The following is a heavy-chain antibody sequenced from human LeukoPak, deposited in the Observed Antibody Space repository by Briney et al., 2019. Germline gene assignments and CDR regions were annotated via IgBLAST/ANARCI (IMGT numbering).Heavy chain of an antibody. D-gene: IGHD1-20*01. CDR2: IHYSGSP. CDR1: GGSNY. J-gene: IGHJ5*02. V-gene: IGHV4-59*08. Sequence: SETLSLTCTVSGGSNYWSWIRRPPGTGLEWIAYIHYSGSPHYNPSLKSRVTISIDTSKNQLSLKLNSVTAADTAVYYCARHSNWNGGVDWFDPWGQGTQVTVSS. CDR3: ARHSNWNGGVDWFDP.